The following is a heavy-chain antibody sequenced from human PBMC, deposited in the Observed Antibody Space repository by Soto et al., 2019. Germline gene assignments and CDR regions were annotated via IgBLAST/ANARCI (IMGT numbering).Heavy chain of an antibody. CDR2: ISHDGNNK. J-gene: IGHJ6*02. CDR1: GFTFRSYG. Sequence: QVQLVESGGGVVQPGRSLRLSCAASGFTFRSYGMHWVLQAPGKGLEWVSVISHDGNNKYYADSVKGRFTISRDNSKNTLYLQMNSLRGEDTAVYYCAKDLLLYNDYRNYYYGLDVWGQGTTVSVSS. D-gene: IGHD4-4*01. V-gene: IGHV3-30*18. CDR3: AKDLLLYNDYRNYYYGLDV.